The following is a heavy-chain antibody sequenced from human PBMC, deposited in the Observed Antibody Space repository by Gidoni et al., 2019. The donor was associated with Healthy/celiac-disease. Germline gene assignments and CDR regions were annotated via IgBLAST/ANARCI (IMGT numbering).Heavy chain of an antibody. CDR1: GFTFSSYA. CDR3: AKDWEVEVHLPQH. D-gene: IGHD1-26*01. CDR2: ISGSGGST. V-gene: IGHV3-23*01. Sequence: EVQLLESGGGLVQPGGSMRLSCAASGFTFSSYAMSWVRQAPGKGLEWVSAISGSGGSTYYADSVKGRFTISRDNSKNTLYLQMNSLRAEDTAVYYCAKDWEVEVHLPQHWGQGTLVTVSS. J-gene: IGHJ1*01.